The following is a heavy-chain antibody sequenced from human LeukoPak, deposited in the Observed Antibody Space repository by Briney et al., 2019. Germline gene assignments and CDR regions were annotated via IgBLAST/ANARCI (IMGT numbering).Heavy chain of an antibody. V-gene: IGHV1-69*13. D-gene: IGHD6-19*01. CDR2: IVPIFGTA. CDR1: GGTFSSYA. CDR3: AKGPWLAYPYYFDY. Sequence: GASVKVSCKASGGTFSSYAISWVRQAPGQGLEWMGGIVPIFGTANYAQKFQGRVTITADESTSTAYMELSSLRSEDTAVYYCAKGPWLAYPYYFDYWGQGTLVTVSS. J-gene: IGHJ4*02.